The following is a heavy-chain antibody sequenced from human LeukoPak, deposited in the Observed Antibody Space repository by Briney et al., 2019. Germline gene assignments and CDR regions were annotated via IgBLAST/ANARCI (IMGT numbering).Heavy chain of an antibody. CDR1: GFTSSSYA. CDR2: ISGSGGST. CDR3: AKEPSRGTYGKFDY. V-gene: IGHV3-23*01. J-gene: IGHJ4*02. Sequence: GGSLRLSCAASGFTSSSYALSWVRQAPGKGLEWVSAISGSGGSTYYADSVKGRFTISRDNSKNTLYLQMNSLRAEDTAVYYCAKEPSRGTYGKFDYWGQGTLVTVSS. D-gene: IGHD1-14*01.